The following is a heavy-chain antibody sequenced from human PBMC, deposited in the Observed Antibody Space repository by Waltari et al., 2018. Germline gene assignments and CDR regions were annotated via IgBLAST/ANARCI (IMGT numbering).Heavy chain of an antibody. D-gene: IGHD3-9*01. V-gene: IGHV4-59*01. CDR2: TYYSGST. Sequence: QVQLQESGPGLVQPSETLSPTCPVPGGSISCYYWSWIRQPPGQGQTWIGSTYYSGSTNYNPALKIRVTISVDTSKNQFSLKLSSVTAADTAVYYCARTAHGGNVLRYFDWEDNRGYYYYGMDVWGQGTTVTVSS. CDR1: GGSISCYY. CDR3: ARTAHGGNVLRYFDWEDNRGYYYYGMDV. J-gene: IGHJ6*02.